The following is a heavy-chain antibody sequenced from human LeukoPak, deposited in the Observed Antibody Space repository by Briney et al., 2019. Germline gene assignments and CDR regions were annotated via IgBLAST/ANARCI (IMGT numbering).Heavy chain of an antibody. CDR2: IYYSGST. Sequence: SETLSLTCSVSGDSIISSNYYWGWIRQPPGKGLEWIGSIYYSGSTYYNPSLKGRVTISVDTSKNQFSLKLSSVTAADTAVYYCTREEVVSVECFDYWGQGALVTVCS. V-gene: IGHV4-39*07. CDR1: GDSIISSNYY. D-gene: IGHD1-1*01. J-gene: IGHJ4*02. CDR3: TREEVVSVECFDY.